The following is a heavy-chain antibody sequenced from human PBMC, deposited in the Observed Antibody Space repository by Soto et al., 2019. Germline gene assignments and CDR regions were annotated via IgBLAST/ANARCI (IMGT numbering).Heavy chain of an antibody. J-gene: IGHJ4*02. D-gene: IGHD3-10*01. V-gene: IGHV4-39*01. Sequence: PSETLSLTCTVSGGSISSSSYYWGWIRQPPGKGLEWIGSIYYSGSTYYNPSLKSRVTISVDTSKNQFSLKLSSVTAADTAVYYCARAITMVRGVIIPYWGQGTLVTVS. CDR2: IYYSGST. CDR3: ARAITMVRGVIIPY. CDR1: GGSISSSSYY.